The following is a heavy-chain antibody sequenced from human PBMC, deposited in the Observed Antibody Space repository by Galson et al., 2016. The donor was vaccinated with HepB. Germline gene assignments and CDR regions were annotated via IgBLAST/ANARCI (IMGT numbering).Heavy chain of an antibody. Sequence: SVKVSCKASGYPFFSHDITWVRQAPGQGLEWMGWITTYNGNTHYAQKFQGRVTMTTDTSTSTAYMELNSLGSDDTAVYYCATAPGRAGAPFDCWGQGTLVTVSS. CDR3: ATAPGRAGAPFDC. J-gene: IGHJ4*02. CDR2: ITTYNGNT. V-gene: IGHV1-18*01. CDR1: GYPFFSHD.